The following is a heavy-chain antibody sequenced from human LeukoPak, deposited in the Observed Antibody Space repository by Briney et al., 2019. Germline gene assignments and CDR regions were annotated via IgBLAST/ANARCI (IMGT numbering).Heavy chain of an antibody. V-gene: IGHV1-18*01. Sequence: ASVKVSCKASGYTFTSYGNSWVRQAPGQGLEWMGWISAYNGNTNYAQKLQGRVTMTTDTSTSTAYMELRSLRSDDTAVYYCARDRDSSGHWAFDIWGQGTMVTVSS. CDR1: GYTFTSYG. CDR2: ISAYNGNT. J-gene: IGHJ3*02. D-gene: IGHD3-22*01. CDR3: ARDRDSSGHWAFDI.